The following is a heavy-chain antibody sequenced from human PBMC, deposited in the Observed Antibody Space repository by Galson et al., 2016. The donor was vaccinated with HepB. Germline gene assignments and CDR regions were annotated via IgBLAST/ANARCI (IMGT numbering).Heavy chain of an antibody. CDR3: ARAKWNDNWFDP. CDR1: DASISSHY. Sequence: SETLSLTCTVSDASISSHYWHWIRQAPGKGLEWIGYIYDGGYTTYNPSLKSRISMSVDTSKNQVFLNVKSVTAPDTATYYCARAKWNDNWFDPWGQGTVVIVSS. D-gene: IGHD1-1*01. V-gene: IGHV4-59*11. CDR2: IYDGGYT. J-gene: IGHJ5*02.